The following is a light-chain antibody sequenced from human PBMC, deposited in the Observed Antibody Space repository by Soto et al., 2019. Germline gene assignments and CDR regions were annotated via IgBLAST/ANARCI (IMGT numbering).Light chain of an antibody. CDR1: QSVDRRY. Sequence: EVVLTQYPGTLSLSPGERATLSCRASQSVDRRYFAWYQQKLGQAPRLLIYGSSNRATGIPDRFSGSGSGTDFTLTISRLEPEDFAVYHCQQYENSVPLTFGGGTKVEI. CDR3: QQYENSVPLT. V-gene: IGKV3-20*01. J-gene: IGKJ4*01. CDR2: GSS.